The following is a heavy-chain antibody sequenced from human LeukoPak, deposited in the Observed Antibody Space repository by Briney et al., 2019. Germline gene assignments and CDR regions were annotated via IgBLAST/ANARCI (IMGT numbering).Heavy chain of an antibody. CDR2: ISYDGSNK. J-gene: IGHJ4*02. Sequence: GGSLRLSCAASGFSFSSHAMHWVRQAPGKGLEWVAVISYDGSNKYYADSVKGRFTISRDNSKNTLYLQMNSLRAEDTAVYYCARGAPDIVVVPAATDFDYWGQGTLVTVSS. D-gene: IGHD2-2*01. CDR3: ARGAPDIVVVPAATDFDY. V-gene: IGHV3-30*19. CDR1: GFSFSSHA.